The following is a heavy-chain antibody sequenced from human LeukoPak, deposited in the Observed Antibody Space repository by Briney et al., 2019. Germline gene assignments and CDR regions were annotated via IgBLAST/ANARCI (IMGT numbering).Heavy chain of an antibody. CDR1: GYSFTSYW. Sequence: GESLKISCKGSGYSFTSYWIGWVRQMPGKGLEWMGIIYPGDSDTRYSPSLQGQVTISVDKSISTAYLQWSSLKASDTAMYYCARSQEMATIYSFDYWGQGTLVTVSS. CDR3: ARSQEMATIYSFDY. D-gene: IGHD5-24*01. V-gene: IGHV5-51*01. CDR2: IYPGDSDT. J-gene: IGHJ4*02.